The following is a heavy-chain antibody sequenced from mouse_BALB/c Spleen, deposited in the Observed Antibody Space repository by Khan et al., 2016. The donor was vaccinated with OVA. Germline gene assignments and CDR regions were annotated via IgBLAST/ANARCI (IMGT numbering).Heavy chain of an antibody. D-gene: IGHD4-1*01. CDR1: GYSITRDYA. CDR3: ASELGRYYAMDY. V-gene: IGHV3-2*02. J-gene: IGHJ4*01. Sequence: EVQLQESGPGLVKPSQSLSLTCTVTGYSITRDYAWNWIRQFPGNKLEWMGYISNSGSASYNPSLKSRISITRDTSNNPFFLQLDSVTTEDTATXYCASELGRYYAMDYWGQGTSVTVSS. CDR2: ISNSGSA.